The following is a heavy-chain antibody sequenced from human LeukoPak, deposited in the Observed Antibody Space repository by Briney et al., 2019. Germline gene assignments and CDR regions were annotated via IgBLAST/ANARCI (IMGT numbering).Heavy chain of an antibody. J-gene: IGHJ4*02. CDR1: GGSISSYY. V-gene: IGHV4-59*01. CDR2: IYYSGST. Sequence: SETLSLTCTVSGGSISSYYWSWIRQPPGKGLEWIGYIYYSGSTNYNPSLKSRVTISVDTSKNQFSLKLSSVTAADTAVYYCARNLARDYFDYWGQGTLVTVSS. CDR3: ARNLARDYFDY.